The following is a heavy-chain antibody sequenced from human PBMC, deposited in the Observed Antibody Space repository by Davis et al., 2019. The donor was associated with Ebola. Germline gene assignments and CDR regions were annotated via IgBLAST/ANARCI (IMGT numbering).Heavy chain of an antibody. D-gene: IGHD1-1*01. CDR2: IYHSGST. CDR3: ARAEKLEGTGAFDI. CDR1: GGSISSGGYS. J-gene: IGHJ3*02. V-gene: IGHV4-30-2*01. Sequence: PSETLSLTCTVSGGSISSGGYSWSWIRQPPGKGLEWIGYIYHSGSTYYNPSLKSRVTISVDRSKNQFSLKLSSVTAADTAVYYCARAEKLEGTGAFDIWGQGTMVTVSS.